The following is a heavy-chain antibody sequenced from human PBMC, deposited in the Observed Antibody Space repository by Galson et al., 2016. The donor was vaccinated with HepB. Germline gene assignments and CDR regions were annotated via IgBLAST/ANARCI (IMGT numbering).Heavy chain of an antibody. D-gene: IGHD1-26*01. Sequence: SETLSLTCAVYGGSFSGYYWSWIRQPPGKELEWIGETNRSGSTNYNPSLQGRVTMSVDSSKNHFSLTLRSVTAADTAVYYCARDYYQNYLDSWGQGTLVTVSS. CDR1: GGSFSGYY. J-gene: IGHJ4*02. CDR2: TNRSGST. CDR3: ARDYYQNYLDS. V-gene: IGHV4-34*01.